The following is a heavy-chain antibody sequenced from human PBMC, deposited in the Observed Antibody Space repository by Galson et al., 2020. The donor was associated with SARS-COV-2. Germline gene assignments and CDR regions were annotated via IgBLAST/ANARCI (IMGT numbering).Heavy chain of an antibody. V-gene: IGHV3-9*01. CDR3: AKAPQHTFWYFEL. CDR2: ISWNSNSI. CDR1: GFIFDDYA. Sequence: SLKISCAASGFIFDDYAMNWVRQAPGKSPEWVSTISWNSNSIGYADSVKGRFIISRDNTKNSLYLQMNSLRPEDTAMYYCAKAPQHTFWYFELWGRGTLVTVS. J-gene: IGHJ2*01.